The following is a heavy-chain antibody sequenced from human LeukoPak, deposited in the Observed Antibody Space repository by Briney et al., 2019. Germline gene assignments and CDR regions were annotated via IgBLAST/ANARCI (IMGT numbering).Heavy chain of an antibody. CDR3: ARHSSSWYIYNWFDP. CDR1: GGSISSSSYY. Sequence: PSETLSLTCTVSGGSISSSSYYWGWIRQPPGKGLEWIGSIYYSGSTYYNPFLKSRVTISVDTSKNQFSLKLSSVTAADTAVYYCARHSSSWYIYNWFDPWGQGTLVTVSS. CDR2: IYYSGST. J-gene: IGHJ5*02. V-gene: IGHV4-39*01. D-gene: IGHD6-13*01.